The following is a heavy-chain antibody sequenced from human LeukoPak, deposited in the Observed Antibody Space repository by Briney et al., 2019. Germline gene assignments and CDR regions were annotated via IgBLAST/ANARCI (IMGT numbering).Heavy chain of an antibody. J-gene: IGHJ5*02. Sequence: GGSLRLSCAASGFIFNNYGLIWVRQAPGKGPEWVAAISNDGGGTNYADFVKGRFTISRDNSKNTLFLQMKSLRAEDTALYYCAKGSSGYFVDLWGQGTLVTVSS. CDR3: AKGSSGYFVDL. CDR1: GFIFNNYG. D-gene: IGHD3-22*01. V-gene: IGHV3-23*01. CDR2: ISNDGGGT.